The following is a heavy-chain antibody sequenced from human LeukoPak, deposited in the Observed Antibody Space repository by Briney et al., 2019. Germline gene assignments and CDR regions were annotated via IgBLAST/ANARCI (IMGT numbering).Heavy chain of an antibody. J-gene: IGHJ6*03. CDR3: ASGITSYYYYYMDV. CDR2: INPNSGGT. CDR1: GYTFTSYD. Sequence: ASVKVSCKASGYTFTSYDINWVRQAPGQGLEWMGWINPNSGGTNYAQKFQGRVTMTRDTSISTAYMELSRLRSDDTAVYYCASGITSYYYYYMDVWGKGTTVTVSS. D-gene: IGHD1-14*01. V-gene: IGHV1-2*02.